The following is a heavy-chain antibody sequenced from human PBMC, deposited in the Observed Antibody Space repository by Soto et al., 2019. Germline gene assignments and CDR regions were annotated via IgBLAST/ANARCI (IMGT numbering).Heavy chain of an antibody. D-gene: IGHD2-15*01. J-gene: IGHJ4*02. CDR1: GFTFTNAW. Sequence: EVQLVESGGGLVKPGGSLRLSCAASGFTFTNAWMNWVRQAPGKGLEWVGRVKSKTDGGATDYAAPVKGRFTISRDDSKNTLYLQMNSLRAEDTAVYYCANLDGGHDSYWGQGTLVTVSS. CDR3: ANLDGGHDSY. V-gene: IGHV3-15*01. CDR2: VKSKTDGGAT.